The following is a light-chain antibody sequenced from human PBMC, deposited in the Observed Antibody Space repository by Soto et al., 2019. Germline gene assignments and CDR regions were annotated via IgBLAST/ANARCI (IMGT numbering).Light chain of an antibody. CDR3: QQRSNWPRS. Sequence: EIVLTQSPGTLYLSPGERATLSCRASQSVSNKYVAWYQQKPGQAPRVLIYGASSRATGIPARFSGSGSGTDVTLTISSLEPEDFAVYYCQQRSNWPRSFGQGTKVDIK. V-gene: IGKV3D-20*02. J-gene: IGKJ1*01. CDR2: GAS. CDR1: QSVSNKY.